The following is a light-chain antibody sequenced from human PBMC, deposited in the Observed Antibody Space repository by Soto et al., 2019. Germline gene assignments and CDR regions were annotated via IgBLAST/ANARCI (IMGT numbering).Light chain of an antibody. Sequence: VLTQSPGTLSLSPGERATLSCRASQSLSGGYLAWFQQKSGQPPRLLIYTASNRATGIPDRVSGSGSGTDFTLTISRLAPEDFVVYYCQQNGSLPITFGQGTRLEIK. CDR1: QSLSGGY. V-gene: IGKV3-20*01. CDR3: QQNGSLPIT. J-gene: IGKJ5*01. CDR2: TAS.